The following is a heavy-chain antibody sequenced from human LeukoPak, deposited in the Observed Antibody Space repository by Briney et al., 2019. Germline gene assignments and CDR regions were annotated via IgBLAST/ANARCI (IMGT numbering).Heavy chain of an antibody. D-gene: IGHD4-23*01. Sequence: GGSLRLSCTASGFTFGDYAMSWFRQAPGKGLEWVGFIRSKAYGGTTEYAASVKGSFTISRDDSKSIAYLQMNSLKTEDTAVYYCTRGGNSDRDAFDIWGQGTMVTVSS. CDR1: GFTFGDYA. V-gene: IGHV3-49*03. CDR2: IRSKAYGGTT. CDR3: TRGGNSDRDAFDI. J-gene: IGHJ3*02.